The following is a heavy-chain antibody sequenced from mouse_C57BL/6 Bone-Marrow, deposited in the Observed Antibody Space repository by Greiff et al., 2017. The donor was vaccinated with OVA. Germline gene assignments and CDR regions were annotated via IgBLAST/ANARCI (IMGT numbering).Heavy chain of an antibody. CDR3: SIANCNNYFDY. D-gene: IGHD4-1*02. CDR2: IYPGNSDT. V-gene: IGHV1-5*01. J-gene: IGHJ2*01. CDR1: GYTFTSYW. Sequence: VQLQQPGAELVKPGASVKMSCKTSGYTFTSYWMHWVKQRPGQGLEWIGDIYPGNSDTSYNQKFKGKAKLTAVTSASTAYMELSSLTNEDSAVYYCSIANCNNYFDYWGQGTTLTVSS.